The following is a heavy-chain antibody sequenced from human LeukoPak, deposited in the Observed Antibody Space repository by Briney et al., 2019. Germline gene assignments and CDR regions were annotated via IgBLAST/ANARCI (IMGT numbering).Heavy chain of an antibody. Sequence: PSETLSLTCAVYGGSFSGYYWSWIRQPPGKGLEWIGEINHSGSTNYNPSLKSRVTISVDTSKNQFALKLSSVTAADTAVYYCARADKYSSSGYWFYWGQGTLVTVPS. J-gene: IGHJ4*02. CDR3: ARADKYSSSGYWFY. V-gene: IGHV4-34*01. D-gene: IGHD6-13*01. CDR1: GGSFSGYY. CDR2: INHSGST.